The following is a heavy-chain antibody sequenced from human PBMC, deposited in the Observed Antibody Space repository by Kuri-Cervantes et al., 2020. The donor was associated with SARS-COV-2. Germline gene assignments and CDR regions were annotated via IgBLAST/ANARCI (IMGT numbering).Heavy chain of an antibody. J-gene: IGHJ4*02. CDR1: GFTFSSYG. D-gene: IGHD3-10*01. CDR2: IWYDGSNK. V-gene: IGHV3-33*01. Sequence: GGSLRLSCAASGFTFSSYGMHWVRQAPGKGLEWVAVIWYDGSNKYYADSVKGRFTISRDNSKNTLYLQMNSLRAEDTAVYYCARDLTPFGVFDCWGQGTLVTVSS. CDR3: ARDLTPFGVFDC.